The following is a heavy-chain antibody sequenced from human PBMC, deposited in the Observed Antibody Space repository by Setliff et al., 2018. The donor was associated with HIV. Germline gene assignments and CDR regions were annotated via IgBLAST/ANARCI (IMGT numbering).Heavy chain of an antibody. CDR3: ARPRGAVAGRDAFDI. CDR1: GGSISSSSYY. Sequence: SETLSLTCSVSGGSISSSSYYWGWIRQPPGKGLEWIGSIYYSGSTYYNPSLESRVTISVDTSKNQFSLKLSSVTAADTAVYYCARPRGAVAGRDAFDIWGQGTMVTVSS. V-gene: IGHV4-39*01. J-gene: IGHJ3*02. CDR2: IYYSGST. D-gene: IGHD6-19*01.